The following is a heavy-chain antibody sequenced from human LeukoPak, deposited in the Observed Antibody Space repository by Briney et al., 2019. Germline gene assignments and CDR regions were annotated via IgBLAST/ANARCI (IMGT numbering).Heavy chain of an antibody. CDR3: ARFSSGPRYFDY. D-gene: IGHD2-8*02. Sequence: GGSLRLSCAASGSTFSSYSMNWVRQAPGKGLEWVSSISSSSSYIYYADSVKGRFTISRDNAKNSLYLQMNSLRAEDTAVYYCARFSSGPRYFDYWGQGTLVTVSS. V-gene: IGHV3-21*01. CDR1: GSTFSSYS. J-gene: IGHJ4*02. CDR2: ISSSSSYI.